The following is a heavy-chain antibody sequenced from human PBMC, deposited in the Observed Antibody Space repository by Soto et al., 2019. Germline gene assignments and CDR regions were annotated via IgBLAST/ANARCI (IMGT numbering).Heavy chain of an antibody. V-gene: IGHV1-8*01. CDR3: ARGSTLRGYSYGWNPAGAFDI. D-gene: IGHD5-18*01. Sequence: ASVKVSCKASGYTFTSYDINWVRQATGQGLEWMGWMNPNGGNTGYAQKFQGRVTMTSNTSISTAYMELSSLRSEDTAVYYCARGSTLRGYSYGWNPAGAFDIWGQGTMVTVSS. CDR1: GYTFTSYD. CDR2: MNPNGGNT. J-gene: IGHJ3*02.